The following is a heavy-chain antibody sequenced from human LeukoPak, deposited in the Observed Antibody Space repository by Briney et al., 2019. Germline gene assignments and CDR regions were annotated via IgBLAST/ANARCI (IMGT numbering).Heavy chain of an antibody. D-gene: IGHD3-22*01. Sequence: GGSLRLSCAASGFTFSTYGMHWVRQAPGKGLEWVALTWYDGSNKNYADSVKGRFTISRDNSKSTLFLQMNSLRAEDTAVYYCTRGSRGYPFDFWGQGTLVTVSS. J-gene: IGHJ4*02. CDR1: GFTFSTYG. V-gene: IGHV3-33*01. CDR3: TRGSRGYPFDF. CDR2: TWYDGSNK.